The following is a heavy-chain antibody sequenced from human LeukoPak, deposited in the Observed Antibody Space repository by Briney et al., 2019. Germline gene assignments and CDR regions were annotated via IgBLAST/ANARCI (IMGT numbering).Heavy chain of an antibody. V-gene: IGHV4-39*07. J-gene: IGHJ3*02. Sequence: PSQTLSLTCTVSGDSISGNHYWNWIRQPAGKGLEWIGSIYYSGSTYYNPSLKSRVTISVDTSKNQFSLKLSSVTAADTAVYYCATLDTAMAENAFDIWGQGKTVSVSS. CDR3: ATLDTAMAENAFDI. D-gene: IGHD5-18*01. CDR1: GDSISGNHY. CDR2: IYYSGST.